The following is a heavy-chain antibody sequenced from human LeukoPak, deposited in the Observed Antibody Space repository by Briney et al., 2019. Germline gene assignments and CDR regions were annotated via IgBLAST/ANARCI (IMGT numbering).Heavy chain of an antibody. Sequence: GGSLRLSCAASGFTFSSYGMHWVRQAPGKGLEWVGVICYDGSNKYYADSVKGRFTISRDNSKNMVYLQMNSLRVEDTAVYYCAREWQQLVWWFDPWGQGTLVTVSS. CDR1: GFTFSSYG. V-gene: IGHV3-33*01. CDR2: ICYDGSNK. CDR3: AREWQQLVWWFDP. J-gene: IGHJ5*02. D-gene: IGHD6-13*01.